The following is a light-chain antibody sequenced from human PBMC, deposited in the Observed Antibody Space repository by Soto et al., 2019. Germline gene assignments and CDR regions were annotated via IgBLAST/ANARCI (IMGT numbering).Light chain of an antibody. Sequence: QSALTQHASVSGSPGQSITISCTGTSSDVGGYNYVSWYQQQPGKAPKLMIYEVSNRPSGVSNRFSGSKSGNTASLTISGIQAEDEADYYCSSYTSSSIDYVFGTGTQLTVL. CDR1: SSDVGGYNY. CDR3: SSYTSSSIDYV. J-gene: IGLJ1*01. V-gene: IGLV2-14*01. CDR2: EVS.